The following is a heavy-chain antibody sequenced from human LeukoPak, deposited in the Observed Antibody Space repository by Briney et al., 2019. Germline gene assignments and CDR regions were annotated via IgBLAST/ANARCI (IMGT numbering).Heavy chain of an antibody. V-gene: IGHV3-30*04. CDR3: AKNRGLPL. CDR1: GFTFSSYV. Sequence: PGGSLRLSCAASGFTFSSYVMHWVRQAPGKGLEWVAIISYDGSNEYYADSVKGRFTISRDNSKNTLYLQMNSLRAEDTAVYYCAKNRGLPLWGQGTLVTVSS. CDR2: ISYDGSNE. J-gene: IGHJ4*02.